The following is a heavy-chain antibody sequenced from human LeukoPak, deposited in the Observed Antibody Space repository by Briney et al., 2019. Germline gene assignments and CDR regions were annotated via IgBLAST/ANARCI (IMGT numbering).Heavy chain of an antibody. CDR1: GFTLSTYS. CDR2: ISSSSSYM. D-gene: IGHD3/OR15-3a*01. V-gene: IGHV3-21*01. J-gene: IGHJ6*02. Sequence: PGGSLRLSCAASGFTLSTYSMNWVRQAPGKGLEWVSSISSSSSYMYYADSVKGRFIISRDNAKNSLHLQMNNLRAEDTAVYYCARGGVGLVIIPGWEYDYYGLDVWGQGTTVTVSS. CDR3: ARGGVGLVIIPGWEYDYYGLDV.